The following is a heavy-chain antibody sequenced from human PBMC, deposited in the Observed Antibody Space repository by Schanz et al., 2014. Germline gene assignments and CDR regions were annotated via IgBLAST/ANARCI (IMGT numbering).Heavy chain of an antibody. D-gene: IGHD2-15*01. V-gene: IGHV3-23*01. J-gene: IGHJ6*02. CDR1: GFTFSSYA. Sequence: EGQLLESGGGLIQPGGSLRLSCAASGFTFSSYAMSWVRQAPGKGLEWVSTSSASGGSTYYADSVKGRFTISRDNSKNILYLQMNSLRAEDTAVYYCAKARRKSNCSGGRCFHYSYYGMDGWGQGTTVTVSS. CDR2: SSASGGST. CDR3: AKARRKSNCSGGRCFHYSYYGMDG.